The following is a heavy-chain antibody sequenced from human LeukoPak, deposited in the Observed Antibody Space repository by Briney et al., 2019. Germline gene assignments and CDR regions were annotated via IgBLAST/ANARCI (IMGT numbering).Heavy chain of an antibody. Sequence: PGGSLRLSCAASGFTFSSYWMHWVRQAPGKGLEWVSAISGSGGSTYYADSVKGRFTISRDNSKNTLYLQMNSLRAEDTAVYYCAKESRGGGKVGYWGQGTLVTVSS. CDR3: AKESRGGGKVGY. CDR2: ISGSGGST. V-gene: IGHV3-23*01. D-gene: IGHD4-23*01. J-gene: IGHJ4*02. CDR1: GFTFSSYW.